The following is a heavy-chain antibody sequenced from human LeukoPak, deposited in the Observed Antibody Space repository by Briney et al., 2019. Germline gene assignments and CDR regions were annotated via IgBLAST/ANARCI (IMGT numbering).Heavy chain of an antibody. CDR3: ARDPDSSGWYRFDY. Sequence: GRSLRLSCAASGFTFSSYGMHWVRQAPGKGLEWVAVIWYDGSNKYYADSVKGRFTISRDNSKNTLYLQMNSLRDEDTAVYYCARDPDSSGWYRFDYWGQGTLVTVSS. D-gene: IGHD6-19*01. CDR1: GFTFSSYG. V-gene: IGHV3-33*01. CDR2: IWYDGSNK. J-gene: IGHJ4*02.